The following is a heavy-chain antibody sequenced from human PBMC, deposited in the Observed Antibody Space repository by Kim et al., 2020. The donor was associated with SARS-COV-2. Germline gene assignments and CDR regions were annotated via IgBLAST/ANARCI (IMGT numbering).Heavy chain of an antibody. CDR2: IYHAGNI. V-gene: IGHV4-4*02. D-gene: IGHD6-19*01. Sequence: SETLSLTCAVSGDSVTNNYWWTWVRQPPEKGLQWITEIYHAGNINYNPSLQSRVTISMDKSKNQFSLQLTSVTAADTAVYFCARGIAGWGTYFDYWGQGILVTVSS. CDR3: ARGIAGWGTYFDY. J-gene: IGHJ4*02. CDR1: GDSVTNNYW.